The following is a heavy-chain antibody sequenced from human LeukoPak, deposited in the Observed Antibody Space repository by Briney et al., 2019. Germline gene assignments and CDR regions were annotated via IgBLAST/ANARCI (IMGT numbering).Heavy chain of an antibody. V-gene: IGHV1-8*01. CDR1: GYTLTSYD. D-gene: IGHD3-3*01. CDR3: ARGFVLRFLEWLSYHNWFDP. J-gene: IGHJ5*02. CDR2: MNPNSGNT. Sequence: ASVKVSCMASGYTLTSYDINWVRQATGRGREWVGWMNPNSGNTGYAQKFQGRVTMTRNTSISTAYMELSSLRSEDTAVYYCARGFVLRFLEWLSYHNWFDPWGQGTLVTVSS.